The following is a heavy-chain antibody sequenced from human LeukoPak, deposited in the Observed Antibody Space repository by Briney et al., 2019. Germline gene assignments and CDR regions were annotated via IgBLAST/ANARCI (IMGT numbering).Heavy chain of an antibody. V-gene: IGHV3-66*01. CDR3: ARATPDWPTSGGAFDI. CDR2: IYSSGNT. J-gene: IGHJ3*02. CDR1: GFTVSSNY. Sequence: PGGSLRLSCAASGFTVSSNYMSWVRQAPGKGLEWVSVIYSSGNTYYADSVKGRFTISRDNSKNTLYLQMNSLRAEDTAVYYCARATPDWPTSGGAFDIWGQGTKVTVSS. D-gene: IGHD2-15*01.